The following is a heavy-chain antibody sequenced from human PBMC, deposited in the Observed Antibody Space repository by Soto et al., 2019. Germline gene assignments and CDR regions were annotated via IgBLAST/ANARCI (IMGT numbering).Heavy chain of an antibody. CDR2: INSDGSVS. J-gene: IGHJ6*03. CDR1: GFTFSNYW. V-gene: IGHV3-74*02. Sequence: EVQLVESGGGLVQPGGSLRLSCAASGFTFSNYWMYWVRQAPGKGLEWVSRINSDGSVSSHADSVRGRLTISRDNGKNPLYLHMDSLRAEDTAVYFCARGDWVGGTCYSLAGSFYYYMDVWGKGTTVTVFS. CDR3: ARGDWVGGTCYSLAGSFYYYMDV. D-gene: IGHD2-15*01.